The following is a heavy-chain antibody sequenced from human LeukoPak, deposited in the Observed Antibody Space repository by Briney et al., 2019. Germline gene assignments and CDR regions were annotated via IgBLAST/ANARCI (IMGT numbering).Heavy chain of an antibody. CDR3: AAVPPFGGTYYFDY. CDR1: GFTFTSSA. D-gene: IGHD3-16*01. Sequence: GASVKVSCKASGFTFTSSAMQWVRQARGQRLEWIGWIVVGSGNTNYAQKFQERVTITRDMSTSTAYMELSSLRSEDTAVYYCAAVPPFGGTYYFDYWGQGTLVTVSS. V-gene: IGHV1-58*02. J-gene: IGHJ4*02. CDR2: IVVGSGNT.